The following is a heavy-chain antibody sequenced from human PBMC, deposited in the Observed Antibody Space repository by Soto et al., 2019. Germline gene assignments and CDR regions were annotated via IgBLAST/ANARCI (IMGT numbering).Heavy chain of an antibody. J-gene: IGHJ4*02. CDR3: ARENLGYCSGGSCRNFDY. Sequence: SETLSLTCTVSGGSISSGGYYWSWIRQHPGKGLEWIGYIYYSGSTYYNPSLKSRVTISVDTSKNQFSLKLSSVTAADTAVYYCARENLGYCSGGSCRNFDYWGQGTLVTVSS. D-gene: IGHD2-15*01. V-gene: IGHV4-31*03. CDR1: GGSISSGGYY. CDR2: IYYSGST.